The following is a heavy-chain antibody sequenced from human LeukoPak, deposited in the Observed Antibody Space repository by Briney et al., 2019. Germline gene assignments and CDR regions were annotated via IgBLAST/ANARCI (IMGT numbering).Heavy chain of an antibody. J-gene: IGHJ4*02. CDR2: INSDGSST. V-gene: IGHV3-74*01. CDR3: ASSLWFKYFFDH. Sequence: PGGSLRLSCAASGFTFSSYWMHWVRQAPGKGLVWVSRINSDGSSTRYADSVKGRFTISRDTSKNTLSLQMNSLRVEDTAVYYCASSLWFKYFFDHWGQGTLVTVSS. CDR1: GFTFSSYW. D-gene: IGHD3-10*01.